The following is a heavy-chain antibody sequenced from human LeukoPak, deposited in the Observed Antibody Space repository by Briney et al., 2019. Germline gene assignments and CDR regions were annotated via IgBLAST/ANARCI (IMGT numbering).Heavy chain of an antibody. J-gene: IGHJ2*01. V-gene: IGHV1-69*05. CDR1: GGTFSSYA. CDR2: IIPIFGTA. D-gene: IGHD6-13*01. CDR3: AGQAAGYWYFDL. Sequence: SVKVTCKASGGTFSSYAISWVRQAPGQGLEWMGGIIPIFGTANYAQKFQGRVTITTDESTSTAYMELSSLRSEDTAVYYCAGQAAGYWYFDLWGRGTLVTVSS.